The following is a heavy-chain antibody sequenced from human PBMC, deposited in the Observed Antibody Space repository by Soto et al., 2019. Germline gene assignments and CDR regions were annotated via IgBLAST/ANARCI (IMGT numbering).Heavy chain of an antibody. CDR3: ARERIQLWFAYGMDV. CDR1: GGTFSSYA. Sequence: EASVKVSCKASGGTFSSYAISWVRQAPGQGLEWMGGIIPIFGTANYAQKFQGRVTITADESTSTAYMELSSLRSEDTAVYYCARERIQLWFAYGMDVWGQGTTVTVSS. J-gene: IGHJ6*02. CDR2: IIPIFGTA. D-gene: IGHD5-18*01. V-gene: IGHV1-69*13.